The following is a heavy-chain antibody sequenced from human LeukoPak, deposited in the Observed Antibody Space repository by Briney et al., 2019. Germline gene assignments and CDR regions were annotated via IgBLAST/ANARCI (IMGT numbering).Heavy chain of an antibody. CDR1: GFSFSTYA. Sequence: GGSLRLSCVASGFSFSTYAMSWVRQAPGKGLEWVAAISGNGRKTYYTDSVKGRFTISRDNSKDTVFLQMDGQRAEDTAVYYCAKEMYSSGFFDYWGQGTLVTVSS. V-gene: IGHV3-23*01. CDR3: AKEMYSSGFFDY. J-gene: IGHJ4*02. CDR2: ISGNGRKT. D-gene: IGHD6-19*01.